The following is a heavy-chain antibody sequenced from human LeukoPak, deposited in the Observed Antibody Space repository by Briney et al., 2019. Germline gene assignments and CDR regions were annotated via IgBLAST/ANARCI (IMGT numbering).Heavy chain of an antibody. CDR2: INPNSGGT. J-gene: IGHJ4*02. CDR1: GYTCSGNH. D-gene: IGHD6-13*01. V-gene: IGHV1-2*02. Sequence: GASVKVSCKASGYTCSGNHMHWWRHAPGQGLEWMGWINPNSGGTNYAPKFQGRVTMTRDTSTSTAYMELSRLTSDDTAVYYCGRDPGNSWFFDYWGRGTLVTVSS. CDR3: GRDPGNSWFFDY.